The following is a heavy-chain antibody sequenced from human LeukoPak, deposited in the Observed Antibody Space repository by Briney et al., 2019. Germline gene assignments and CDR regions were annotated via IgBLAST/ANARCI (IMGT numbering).Heavy chain of an antibody. D-gene: IGHD2-15*01. V-gene: IGHV3-30*02. CDR1: GFTFSSYG. CDR3: AKDPGAGGNFDY. J-gene: IGHJ4*02. Sequence: GGSLRLSCAASGFTFSSYGMHWVRQAPGKGLEWLAFIQYDGRNKHYADSVKGRFTISRDNSKNTYLQKNSLRAEDTAVYYCAKDPGAGGNFDYWGQGTLVTVSS. CDR2: IQYDGRNK.